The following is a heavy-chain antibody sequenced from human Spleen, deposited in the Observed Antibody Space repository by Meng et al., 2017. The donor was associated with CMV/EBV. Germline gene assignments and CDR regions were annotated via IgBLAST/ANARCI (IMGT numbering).Heavy chain of an antibody. D-gene: IGHD6-13*01. CDR3: ASPELYSSSWYYY. V-gene: IGHV1-69*02. CDR2: IIPILGIA. Sequence: SVKVSCKASGGTFSSYTISWVRQAPGQGLEWMGRIIPILGIANYAQKFQGRVTITADKSTSTAYMELSSLRSEDTAVYYCASPELYSSSWYYYWGQGTLVTVSS. J-gene: IGHJ4*02. CDR1: GGTFSSYT.